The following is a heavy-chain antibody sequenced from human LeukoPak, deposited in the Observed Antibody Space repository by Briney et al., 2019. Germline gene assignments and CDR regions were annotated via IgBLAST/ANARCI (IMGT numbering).Heavy chain of an antibody. V-gene: IGHV3-23*01. Sequence: PGGSLRLSCATSGFTFSTQAMSWVRQAPGKGLGGVSPISHNSGSTYYVDSAKGRFIISRDNSKNTLYVQMNSLTVEDTAVYYCAKAYRFDYYRPADFDYWGQGTLVTVSS. D-gene: IGHD2-21*02. J-gene: IGHJ4*02. CDR2: ISHNSGST. CDR1: GFTFSTQA. CDR3: AKAYRFDYYRPADFDY.